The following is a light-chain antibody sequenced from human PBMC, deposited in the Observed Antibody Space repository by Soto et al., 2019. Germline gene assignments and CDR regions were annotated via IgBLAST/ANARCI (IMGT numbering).Light chain of an antibody. J-gene: IGKJ4*01. V-gene: IGKV1-5*03. CDR3: QQYKSYPLT. CDR2: KAS. Sequence: DIQMTQSPSTLSASVGDRVTITCRASQSISSWLAWYQQKPGKAPNLLIYKASTLESGVPSRFSGSGSGTEFTLTISSVQPDDFDTYYCQQYKSYPLTLGGGTKVDIK. CDR1: QSISSW.